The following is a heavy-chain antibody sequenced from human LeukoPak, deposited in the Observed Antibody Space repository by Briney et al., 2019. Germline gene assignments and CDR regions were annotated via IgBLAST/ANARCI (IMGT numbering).Heavy chain of an antibody. CDR1: GGSISSGDYY. D-gene: IGHD3-22*01. J-gene: IGHJ5*02. Sequence: SETLSLTCTVSGGSISSGDYYWSWIRQPPGKGLEWIGYTYYSGSTYYNPSLKNRVSISVDTSKNQFSLNLSSVTAEDTAVYYCARPYYYDSRIDPWGQGTLVTVSS. CDR3: ARPYYYDSRIDP. V-gene: IGHV4-30-4*01. CDR2: TYYSGST.